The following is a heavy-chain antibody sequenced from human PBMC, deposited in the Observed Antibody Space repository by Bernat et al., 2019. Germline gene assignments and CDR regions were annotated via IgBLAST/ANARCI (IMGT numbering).Heavy chain of an antibody. J-gene: IGHJ6*03. D-gene: IGHD3-9*01. CDR3: ARMVDFDWTPGARQHYYYMDV. CDR2: INPNGGGT. CDR1: GYTFTGYY. V-gene: IGHV1-2*06. Sequence: QVQLVQSGAEVKKPGASVKVSCKASGYTFTGYYMHWVRQAPGQGLEWMGRINPNGGGTNYAQKFQGRVTMTRDTSISTAYMELSSLRSDDTAVYYCARMVDFDWTPGARQHYYYMDVWGKGTAVTVSS.